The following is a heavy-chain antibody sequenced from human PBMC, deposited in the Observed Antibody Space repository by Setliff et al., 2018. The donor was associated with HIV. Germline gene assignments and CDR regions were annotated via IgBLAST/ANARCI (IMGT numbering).Heavy chain of an antibody. J-gene: IGHJ4*02. CDR2: ISSSSSTI. Sequence: PGGSLRLSCAASGFTFSSYSMNWVRQAPGKGLEWVSYISSSSSTIYYADSVKGRFTISRDNAKNSLYLKMDSLRAEDTALYYCARAVVAYGDLYYFDYWGQGTLVTVSS. V-gene: IGHV3-48*01. D-gene: IGHD4-17*01. CDR3: ARAVVAYGDLYYFDY. CDR1: GFTFSSYS.